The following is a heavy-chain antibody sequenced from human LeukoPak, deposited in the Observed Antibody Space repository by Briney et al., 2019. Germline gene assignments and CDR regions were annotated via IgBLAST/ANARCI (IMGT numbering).Heavy chain of an antibody. CDR3: AKERGAQNHFDY. J-gene: IGHJ4*02. CDR2: IKQDGSEK. D-gene: IGHD1-26*01. CDR1: GFTFSNYW. V-gene: IGHV3-7*03. Sequence: GGSLRLSCAASGFTFSNYWMSWVRQAPGKGLEWVANIKQDGSEKYYVDSVKGRFTISRDNAKNSLYLQMNSLRAEDTALYYCAKERGAQNHFDYWGQGTLVTVSS.